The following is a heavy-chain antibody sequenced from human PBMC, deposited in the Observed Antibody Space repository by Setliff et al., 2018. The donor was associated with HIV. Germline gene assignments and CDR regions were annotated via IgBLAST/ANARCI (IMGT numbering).Heavy chain of an antibody. V-gene: IGHV2-5*01. CDR3: AHSPRRGYGYASFYYHYYYMDV. D-gene: IGHD5-18*01. CDR1: GGSISSYYW. J-gene: IGHJ6*03. Sequence: LSLTCTVSGGSISSYYWSWIRQPPGKALEWLAVIYWNNDKEYSPSLKRRLTITKDTSKNQVVLKLTNMDPVDTATYYCAHSPRRGYGYASFYYHYYYMDVWGKGTTVTVSS. CDR2: IYWNNDK.